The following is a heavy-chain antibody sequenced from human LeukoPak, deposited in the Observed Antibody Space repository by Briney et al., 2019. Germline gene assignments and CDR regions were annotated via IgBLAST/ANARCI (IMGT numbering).Heavy chain of an antibody. Sequence: GGSLRLSCAASGFTFSSDAMSWVPQTPGKGLECVSTIRGSDSRTYYADSVKGRFTISRDNSTNTLYLQMNSLRAGDTAVYYCAKSGSRETVDYRGQGTLVTVSS. CDR2: IRGSDSRT. J-gene: IGHJ4*02. CDR1: GFTFSSDA. V-gene: IGHV3-23*01. D-gene: IGHD6-25*01. CDR3: AKSGSRETVDY.